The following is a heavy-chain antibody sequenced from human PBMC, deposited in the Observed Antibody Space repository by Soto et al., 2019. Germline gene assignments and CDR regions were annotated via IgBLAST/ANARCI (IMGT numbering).Heavy chain of an antibody. V-gene: IGHV4-59*08. CDR1: GGSISSYY. CDR2: IYYSGST. J-gene: IGHJ6*03. Sequence: SETLSLTCTVSGGSISSYYWSWIRQPPGKGLEWIGYIYYSGSTNYNPSLKSRVTISVDTSKNQFSLKLSSVTAADTAVYYSARLSRRGITIFGGVISPHYYYYMDVWGKGTTVTVSS. CDR3: ARLSRRGITIFGGVISPHYYYYMDV. D-gene: IGHD3-3*01.